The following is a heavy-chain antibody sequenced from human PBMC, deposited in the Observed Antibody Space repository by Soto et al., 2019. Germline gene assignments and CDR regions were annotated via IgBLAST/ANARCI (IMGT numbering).Heavy chain of an antibody. CDR3: ARRKRVMITFGGVIGDYYYYMDV. Sequence: PSETLSLTCTVSGGSISSYYWSWIRQPPGKGLEWIGYIYYSGSTNYNPSLKSRVTISVDTSKNQFSLKLSSVTAADTAVYYCARRKRVMITFGGVIGDYYYYMDVWGKGTTVTVSS. CDR2: IYYSGST. D-gene: IGHD3-16*02. CDR1: GGSISSYY. J-gene: IGHJ6*03. V-gene: IGHV4-59*08.